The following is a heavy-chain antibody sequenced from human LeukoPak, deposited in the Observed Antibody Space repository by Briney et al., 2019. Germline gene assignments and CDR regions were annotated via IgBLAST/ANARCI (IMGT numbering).Heavy chain of an antibody. J-gene: IGHJ4*02. CDR2: ISGSGSNT. V-gene: IGHV3-23*01. CDR1: GYTFSCYA. D-gene: IGHD6-19*01. Sequence: GGYVRLSCAASGYTFSCYAMSWVRQAPGKGLEWVSVISGSGSNTYYADSVKGRFTISRDNSKNTLYLQMNSLRAEDTAVYYCAKREGIAVAGTRYWGQGTLVTVSS. CDR3: AKREGIAVAGTRY.